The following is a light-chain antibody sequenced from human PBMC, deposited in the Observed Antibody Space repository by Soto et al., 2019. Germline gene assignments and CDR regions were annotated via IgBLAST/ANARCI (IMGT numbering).Light chain of an antibody. J-gene: IGKJ3*01. CDR2: AAS. CDR3: QKYNSAPRV. Sequence: DIQMTQSPSSLSASVGDRVTITCRACQGISNYLAWYQQKPGKVPKLLIYAASTLQSGVPSRFSGSGSGTDFTLTISSLQPEDVATYYCQKYNSAPRVFGPGTKVDIK. CDR1: QGISNY. V-gene: IGKV1-27*01.